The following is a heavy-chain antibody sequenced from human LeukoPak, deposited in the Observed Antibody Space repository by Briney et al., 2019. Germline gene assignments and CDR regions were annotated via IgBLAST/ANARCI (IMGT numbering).Heavy chain of an antibody. Sequence: GGSLRLSCAASGFTFSSYWMSWVRQAPGKGLEWVANIKQDGSEKYYVDSVKGRFTISRDNAKNSLYLQMNSLRAEDTAVYYCARAGEMGADAFDIWGQGTMVTVSS. CDR3: ARAGEMGADAFDI. J-gene: IGHJ3*02. D-gene: IGHD3-16*01. CDR1: GFTFSSYW. V-gene: IGHV3-7*01. CDR2: IKQDGSEK.